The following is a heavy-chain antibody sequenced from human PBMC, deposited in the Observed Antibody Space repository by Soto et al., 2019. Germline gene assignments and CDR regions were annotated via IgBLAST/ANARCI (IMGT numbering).Heavy chain of an antibody. CDR1: GGSISSYH. V-gene: IGHV4-59*01. D-gene: IGHD1-26*01. Sequence: QVQLQESGPGLVKPSETLSLTCTVSGGSISSYHWTWIRQPPGKGLEWIGYIYYSGSANYNPSLKSRVSISIDTSTNQFSLNLKTVTAADTAMYFCARVSPPKHSGTCFDHWGQGTLVTVSS. CDR2: IYYSGSA. CDR3: ARVSPPKHSGTCFDH. J-gene: IGHJ4*02.